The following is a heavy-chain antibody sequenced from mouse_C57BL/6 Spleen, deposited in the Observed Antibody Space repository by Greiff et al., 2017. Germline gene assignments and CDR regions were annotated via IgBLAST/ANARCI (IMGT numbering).Heavy chain of an antibody. CDR2: ISYDGSN. CDR3: ARGGDYYAMDY. J-gene: IGHJ4*01. Sequence: DVKLVESGPGLVKPSQSLSLTCSVTGYSITSGYYWNWIRQFPGNKLEWMGYISYDGSNNYNPSLKNRISITRDTSKNQFFLKLNSVTTEDTATYDCARGGDYYAMDYWGQGTSVTVSS. CDR1: GYSITSGYY. V-gene: IGHV3-6*01.